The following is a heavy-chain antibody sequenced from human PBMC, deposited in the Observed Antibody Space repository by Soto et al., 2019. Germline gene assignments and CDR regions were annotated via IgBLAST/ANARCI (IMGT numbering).Heavy chain of an antibody. V-gene: IGHV3-30*03. Sequence: QVQLVESGGGVVQPGRSLTVSCAASGISISTYAMHWVRQAPGKGLEWVAVISQDGSVKYYADSVKGRFTISRDNPKHTLFLQMNSLGADDTAVYYCAGRQQNYYYYGMDVWGQGTTVTVSS. CDR2: ISQDGSVK. CDR1: GISISTYA. J-gene: IGHJ6*02. CDR3: AGRQQNYYYYGMDV. D-gene: IGHD6-13*01.